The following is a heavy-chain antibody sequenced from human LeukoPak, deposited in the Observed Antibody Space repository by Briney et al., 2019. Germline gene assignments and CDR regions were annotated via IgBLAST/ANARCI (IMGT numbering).Heavy chain of an antibody. CDR2: INPNSGGT. V-gene: IGHV1-2*02. J-gene: IGHJ5*02. CDR1: GYTFTGYY. Sequence: ASVKVSCKASGYTFTGYYMHWVRQAPGQGLEWMGWINPNSGGTNYAQKFQGRVTMTRDTSISTAYMELSRLRSDDTAVYYCASLMPSITRGGYNWFDPWGQGTLVTVSS. CDR3: ASLMPSITRGGYNWFDP. D-gene: IGHD3-10*01.